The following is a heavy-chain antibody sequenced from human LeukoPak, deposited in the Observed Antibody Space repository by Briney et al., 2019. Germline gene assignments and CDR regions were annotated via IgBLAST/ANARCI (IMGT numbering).Heavy chain of an antibody. J-gene: IGHJ3*02. Sequence: ASVKVSCKASGYTFTGYYMHWVRQAPGQGLEWMGWINPNSGGTNYAQKFQGRVTMTRDTSISTAYMGLSRLRSDDTAVYYCARDSIVVGPGGVVTFDAFDIWGQGTMVTVSS. CDR3: ARDSIVVGPGGVVTFDAFDI. CDR1: GYTFTGYY. D-gene: IGHD2-2*01. CDR2: INPNSGGT. V-gene: IGHV1-2*02.